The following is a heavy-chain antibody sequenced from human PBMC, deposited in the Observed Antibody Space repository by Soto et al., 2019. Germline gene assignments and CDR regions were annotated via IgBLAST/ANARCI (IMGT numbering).Heavy chain of an antibody. CDR1: GFTFSSYA. Sequence: GGSLRLSCAASGFTFSSYAMSWVRQAPGKGLEWVSAISGSGGSTYYADSVKGRFTISRDNSKNTLYLQMNSLRAEDTAVYYCAKFTDSGSYSAPYYFDYWGQGTLVTVSS. CDR2: ISGSGGST. J-gene: IGHJ4*02. D-gene: IGHD1-26*01. CDR3: AKFTDSGSYSAPYYFDY. V-gene: IGHV3-23*01.